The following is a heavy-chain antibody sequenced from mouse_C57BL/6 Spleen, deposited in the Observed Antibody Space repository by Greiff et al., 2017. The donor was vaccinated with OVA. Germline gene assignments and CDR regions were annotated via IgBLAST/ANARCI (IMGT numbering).Heavy chain of an antibody. V-gene: IGHV5-4*01. CDR3: ARDYYGSSSYYFDY. J-gene: IGHJ2*01. Sequence: EVKLQESGGGLVKPGGSLKLSCAASGFTFSSYAMSWVRQTPEKRLEWVATISDGGSYTYYPDNVKGRFTISRDNAKNNLYLQMSHLKSEDTAMYYCARDYYGSSSYYFDYWGQGTTLTVSS. D-gene: IGHD1-1*01. CDR1: GFTFSSYA. CDR2: ISDGGSYT.